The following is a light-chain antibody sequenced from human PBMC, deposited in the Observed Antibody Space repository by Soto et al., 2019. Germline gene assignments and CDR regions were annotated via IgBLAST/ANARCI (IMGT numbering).Light chain of an antibody. CDR2: VAS. CDR3: QQSFNIPLT. V-gene: IGKV1-39*01. J-gene: IGKJ4*01. CDR1: QNIGKF. Sequence: DIPMTQSPSSLSASVGDRITVACRASQNIGKFLNWYHQRPGKAPKVLINVASTLRSGVPSRFSGGGSGTNFTLTINSLQPEDFGTYFCQQSFNIPLTFGGGTTVEI.